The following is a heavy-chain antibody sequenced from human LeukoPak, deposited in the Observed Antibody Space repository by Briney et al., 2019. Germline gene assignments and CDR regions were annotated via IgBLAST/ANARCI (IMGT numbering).Heavy chain of an antibody. D-gene: IGHD3-10*01. J-gene: IGHJ4*02. CDR3: ARVFYGSGSYSHLTFDY. Sequence: PSETLSLTCTVSGGSISSYYWSWIRQPPGKGLEWIGYIYYSGSTNYNPSLKSRVTISVDTSKNQFSLKLSSVTAADTAVYYCARVFYGSGSYSHLTFDYWGQGTLVTVSS. CDR1: GGSISSYY. V-gene: IGHV4-59*01. CDR2: IYYSGST.